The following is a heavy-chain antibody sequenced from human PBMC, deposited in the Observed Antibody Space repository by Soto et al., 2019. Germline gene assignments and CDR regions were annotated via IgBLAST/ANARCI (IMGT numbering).Heavy chain of an antibody. CDR1: GLTFSNYG. J-gene: IGHJ6*02. CDR3: AKDLRAAARFSGLDV. D-gene: IGHD6-13*01. Sequence: QVQLVESGGGVVQPGRSLRLSCAASGLTFSNYGMHWVRQAPGKGLEWVAGISYDGSKKYYADSVKGRFTISRDKSKNTLYFQMNSLRAEDTAEYYCAKDLRAAARFSGLDVWGQGTTVTVSS. CDR2: ISYDGSKK. V-gene: IGHV3-30*18.